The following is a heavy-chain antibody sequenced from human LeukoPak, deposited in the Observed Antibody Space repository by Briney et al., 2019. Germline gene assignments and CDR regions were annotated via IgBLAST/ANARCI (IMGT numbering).Heavy chain of an antibody. CDR2: IKQGGREK. J-gene: IGHJ4*02. CDR1: GFTFSSSW. D-gene: IGHD4-11*01. V-gene: IGHV3-7*01. Sequence: PGGSLRLSCAASGFTFSSSWVSWVRPAPGKGLELVATIKQGGREKYSVDSVEGRFTISRDNAKISLYLQMKSLRAEDTAVYYCARDRDYSDYRVPFYWGQGTLVTVSS. CDR3: ARDRDYSDYRVPFY.